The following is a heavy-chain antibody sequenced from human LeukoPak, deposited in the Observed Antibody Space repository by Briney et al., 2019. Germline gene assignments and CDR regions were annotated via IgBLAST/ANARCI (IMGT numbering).Heavy chain of an antibody. CDR3: ARQFYHDSSGADY. Sequence: VKPSETLSLTCTVSGYSIRTSSYYWGWIRQPPGKGLEWIGSIYYSGTTYYNPSLKSRVAISMDTSKNQFSLTLSSVTAADTAMYYCARQFYHDSSGADYWGQGALVTVSS. D-gene: IGHD3-22*01. J-gene: IGHJ4*02. V-gene: IGHV4-39*01. CDR2: IYYSGTT. CDR1: GYSIRTSSYY.